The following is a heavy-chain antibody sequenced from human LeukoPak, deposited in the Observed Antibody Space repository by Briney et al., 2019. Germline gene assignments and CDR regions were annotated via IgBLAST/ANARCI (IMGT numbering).Heavy chain of an antibody. CDR2: IYHSGST. CDR1: GGSISSSSYY. D-gene: IGHD5-18*01. CDR3: ARDGTAMASFDY. V-gene: IGHV4-30-2*01. J-gene: IGHJ4*02. Sequence: SETLSLTCTVSGGSISSSSYYWSWIRQPPGKGLEWIGYIYHSGSTYYNPSLKSRVTISVDRSKNQFSLKLSSVTAADTAVYYCARDGTAMASFDYWGQGTLVTVSS.